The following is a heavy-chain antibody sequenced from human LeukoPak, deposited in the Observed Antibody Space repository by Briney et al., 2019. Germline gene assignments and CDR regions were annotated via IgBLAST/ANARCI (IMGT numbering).Heavy chain of an antibody. Sequence: PGGSLRLSCAASGFTFSNAWMSWVRQAPGKGLEWVGRIKSKTDGGTTDYAAPVKGRFTISRDDSKNTLYLQMNSLKTEDTAVYYCTTGPTYYDFWSGSYYYYMDVWGKGTTVTVSS. CDR3: TTGPTYYDFWSGSYYYYMDV. CDR1: GFTFSNAW. J-gene: IGHJ6*03. V-gene: IGHV3-15*01. CDR2: IKSKTDGGTT. D-gene: IGHD3-3*01.